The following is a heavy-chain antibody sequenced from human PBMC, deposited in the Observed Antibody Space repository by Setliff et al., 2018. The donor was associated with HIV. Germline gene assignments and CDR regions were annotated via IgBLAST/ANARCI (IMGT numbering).Heavy chain of an antibody. D-gene: IGHD6-19*01. CDR3: ALRDSSGWYNYFMDV. J-gene: IGHJ6*03. Sequence: KPSETLSLTCAVSGGSISSSNWWSWVRQPPGKGLEWTGEIYHGGSTNYNPSLKSRVTISVDKSNNQFSLKLSSVTAADTAVYYCALRDSSGWYNYFMDVWGKGTTVTVSS. CDR2: IYHGGST. V-gene: IGHV4-4*02. CDR1: GGSISSSNW.